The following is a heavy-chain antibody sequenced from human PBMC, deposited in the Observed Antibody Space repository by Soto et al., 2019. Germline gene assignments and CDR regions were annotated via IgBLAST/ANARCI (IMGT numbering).Heavy chain of an antibody. D-gene: IGHD3-3*01. CDR1: GFTFSSYG. J-gene: IGHJ6*02. Sequence: GGSLRLSCAASGFTFSSYGMHWVRQAPGKGLEWVAVIWYDGSNKYYADSVKGRFTISRDNSKNTLYLQMNSLRAEDTAVYYCARAIERSVNFYYYGMDVWGQGTTVTVSS. V-gene: IGHV3-33*01. CDR3: ARAIERSVNFYYYGMDV. CDR2: IWYDGSNK.